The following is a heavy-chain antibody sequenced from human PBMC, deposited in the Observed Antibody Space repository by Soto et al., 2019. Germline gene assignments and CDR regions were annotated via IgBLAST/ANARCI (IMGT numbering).Heavy chain of an antibody. Sequence: QVQLVESGGGVVQPGRSLRLSCAASGFTFSGYGMHWVRQAPGKGLEWVAVISYDGSNKYYADSVKGRFTISRDNSKNTLYLQMNSLRAEDTAVYYCSKGDCGGDCYSFHAFDIWGQGTMVPVSS. CDR1: GFTFSGYG. J-gene: IGHJ3*02. D-gene: IGHD2-21*02. CDR2: ISYDGSNK. CDR3: SKGDCGGDCYSFHAFDI. V-gene: IGHV3-30*18.